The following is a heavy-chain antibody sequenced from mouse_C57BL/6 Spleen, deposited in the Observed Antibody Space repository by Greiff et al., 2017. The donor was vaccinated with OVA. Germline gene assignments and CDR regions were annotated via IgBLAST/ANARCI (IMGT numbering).Heavy chain of an antibody. Sequence: DVKLVESGGDLVKPGGSLKLSCAASGFTFSSYGMSWVRQTPDKRLEWVATISSGGSYTYYPDSVKGRLTISRDNAKNTLYLQMSSLKSEDTAMYYCARQRDGKGYFDVWGTGTTVTVSS. CDR2: ISSGGSYT. V-gene: IGHV5-6*02. D-gene: IGHD2-1*01. J-gene: IGHJ1*03. CDR3: ARQRDGKGYFDV. CDR1: GFTFSSYG.